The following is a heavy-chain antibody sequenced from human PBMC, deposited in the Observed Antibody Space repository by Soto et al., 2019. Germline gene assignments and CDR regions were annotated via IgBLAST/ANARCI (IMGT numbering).Heavy chain of an antibody. J-gene: IGHJ4*02. D-gene: IGHD3-3*01. Sequence: QVQLVQSGAEVKKPGASVKVSCRASRYTFTGYYVHWVRQAPGQGLEWMGWINPKNGDTIYAQKFQGRVTMTRDTSINTAYMELSRLRSDDTAVYFCARGAEGFLDWLLSHLRPHFDFWGQGTLVTVSS. V-gene: IGHV1-2*02. CDR2: INPKNGDT. CDR1: RYTFTGYY. CDR3: ARGAEGFLDWLLSHLRPHFDF.